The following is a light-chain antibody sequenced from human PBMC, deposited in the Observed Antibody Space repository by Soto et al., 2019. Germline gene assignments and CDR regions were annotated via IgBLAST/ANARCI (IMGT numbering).Light chain of an antibody. CDR3: QQRHNWPIT. Sequence: EIVLTQSPDTLSLSPGERATLSCRARQSVSSSYLAWYQQKPGQAPRLLIYGASSRATGIPDRFSGSGSGTDFTLTISGLEPADLGVYYCQQRHNWPITFGQGTRLEIK. CDR1: QSVSSSY. J-gene: IGKJ5*01. CDR2: GAS. V-gene: IGKV3D-20*02.